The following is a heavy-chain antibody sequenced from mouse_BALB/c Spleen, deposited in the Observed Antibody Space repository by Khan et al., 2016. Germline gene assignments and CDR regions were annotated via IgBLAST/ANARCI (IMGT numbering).Heavy chain of an antibody. D-gene: IGHD2-3*01. J-gene: IGHJ4*01. CDR3: SRFYDNSFGAMYY. V-gene: IGHV1-18*01. CDR2: INPNNGGT. CDR1: GYTFTDYN. Sequence: VRLQQSGPELVKPGASVKIPCKASGYTFTDYNMDWVKQSHGKSLEWIGDINPNNGGTVYNQRFKGKATLTVDKSSSTADMELRSLTSQVTALYYCSRFYDNSFGAMYYCGQGTSVTVSS.